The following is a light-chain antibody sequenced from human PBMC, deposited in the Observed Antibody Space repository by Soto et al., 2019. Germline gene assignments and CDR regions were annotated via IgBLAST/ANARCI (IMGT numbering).Light chain of an antibody. J-gene: IGKJ4*01. V-gene: IGKV1-27*01. CDR2: AAS. CDR1: QAINNY. CDR3: QKFNAVPT. Sequence: DIQMTQSPSSLSASVGDRVTITCRASQAINNYLAWYQPRPGKVPTLLISAASTLPSGVPSRFSGSGSGTDFTLTISSLQPEDVATYYCQKFNAVPTFGGGTKVEI.